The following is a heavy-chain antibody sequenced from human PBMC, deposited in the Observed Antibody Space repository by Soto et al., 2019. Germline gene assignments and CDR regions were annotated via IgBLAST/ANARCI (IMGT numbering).Heavy chain of an antibody. J-gene: IGHJ5*02. CDR1: GGSISSSSYY. D-gene: IGHD3-3*01. CDR2: IYYSGST. V-gene: IGHV4-39*01. CDR3: ARHGFPSTNYDFWSGYQNTGENSRYWFDP. Sequence: QLQLQESGPGLVKPSETLSLTCTVSGGSISSSSYYWGWIRQPPGRGLEWIGSIYYSGSTYYNPSLKSRVTISVDTSKNQFSLKLSSVTAADTAVYYCARHGFPSTNYDFWSGYQNTGENSRYWFDPWGQGTLVTVSS.